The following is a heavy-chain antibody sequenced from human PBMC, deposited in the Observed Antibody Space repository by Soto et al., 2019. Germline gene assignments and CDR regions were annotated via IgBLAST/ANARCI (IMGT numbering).Heavy chain of an antibody. D-gene: IGHD2-15*01. CDR1: GFTFSSYW. V-gene: IGHV3-7*01. CDR3: ARAPIDCSGGSCYHFDY. Sequence: GGSLRLSCAASGFTFSSYWMSWVRQAPGKGLEWVANIKQDGSEKYYVDSVKGRFTISRDNAKNSLYLQMNSLRAEDTAVYYCARAPIDCSGGSCYHFDYWGQGTLVTVSS. J-gene: IGHJ4*02. CDR2: IKQDGSEK.